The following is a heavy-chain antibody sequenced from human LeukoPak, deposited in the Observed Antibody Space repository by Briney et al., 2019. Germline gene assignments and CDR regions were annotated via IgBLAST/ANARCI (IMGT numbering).Heavy chain of an antibody. CDR3: ASSYYYDSSGYYYSFDY. CDR1: GGTFSSYA. D-gene: IGHD3-22*01. V-gene: IGHV1-69*06. J-gene: IGHJ4*02. CDR2: IIPIFGTA. Sequence: ASVKVSCKASGGTFSSYAISWVRQAPGQGLEWMGGIIPIFGTANYAQKFQGRVTITADKSTSTAYMELSSLRSEDTAVYYCASSYYYDSSGYYYSFDYWGQGTLVTVSS.